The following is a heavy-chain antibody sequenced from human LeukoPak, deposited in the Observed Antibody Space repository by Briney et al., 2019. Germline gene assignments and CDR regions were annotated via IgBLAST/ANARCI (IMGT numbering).Heavy chain of an antibody. D-gene: IGHD2-21*01. V-gene: IGHV3-23*01. CDR1: GFIFSHYT. CDR2: INGSGDAT. J-gene: IGHJ4*02. Sequence: GGSLRLSCAASGFIFSHYTMTWVRQAPGKGLEWVSSINGSGDATKYADSVMGRFTISRDNSKSTVSLQMNSLRVEDTAIYYCAKSDCGSDGCKLLNYWGQGTLVTASP. CDR3: AKSDCGSDGCKLLNY.